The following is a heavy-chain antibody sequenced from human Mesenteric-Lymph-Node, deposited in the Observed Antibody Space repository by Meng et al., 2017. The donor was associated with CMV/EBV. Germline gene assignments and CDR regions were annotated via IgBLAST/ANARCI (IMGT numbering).Heavy chain of an antibody. J-gene: IGHJ4*02. CDR3: AKDTVGAMGYDY. CDR2: ISSSTR. V-gene: IGHV3-69-1*01. CDR1: GFTFSDYY. D-gene: IGHD1-26*01. Sequence: GESLKISCAASGFTFSDYYMNWVRQAPGKGLEWVSSISSSTRYYADSVKGRFTISRDNSKNTLYLQMNSLRAEDTAVYYWAKDTVGAMGYDYWGQGTLVTVSS.